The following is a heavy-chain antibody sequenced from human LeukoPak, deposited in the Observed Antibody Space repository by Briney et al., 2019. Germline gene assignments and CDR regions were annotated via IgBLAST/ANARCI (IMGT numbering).Heavy chain of an antibody. Sequence: ASVKVSCKASGYTFTGYYMHWVRQAPGQGLEWMGWINPNSGGTNYAQKFQDRVAMTRDTSISTAYMELSRLRSDDTAVYYCARPTLPDYSSSWYLGWGQGTLVTVSS. V-gene: IGHV1-2*02. CDR1: GYTFTGYY. D-gene: IGHD6-13*01. CDR3: ARPTLPDYSSSWYLG. CDR2: INPNSGGT. J-gene: IGHJ4*02.